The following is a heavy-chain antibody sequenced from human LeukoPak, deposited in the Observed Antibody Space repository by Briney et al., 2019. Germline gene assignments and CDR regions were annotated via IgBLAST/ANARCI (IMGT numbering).Heavy chain of an antibody. Sequence: GGSLRLSCAASGFTFDDYGMSWVRQAPGKGLEWVSGINWNGGSTGYADSVKGRFTISRDNAKNSLYLQMNSLRAEDTALYYCATVGRGDALSIAAAGDYWGQGTLVTVSS. CDR3: ATVGRGDALSIAAAGDY. CDR1: GFTFDDYG. D-gene: IGHD6-13*01. V-gene: IGHV3-20*04. CDR2: INWNGGST. J-gene: IGHJ4*02.